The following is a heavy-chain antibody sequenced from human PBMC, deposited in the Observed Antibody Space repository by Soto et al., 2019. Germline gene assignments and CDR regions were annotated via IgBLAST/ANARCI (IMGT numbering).Heavy chain of an antibody. J-gene: IGHJ4*02. D-gene: IGHD3-3*01. CDR3: ARGDTIFGVADH. CDR2: INNDKSYT. CDR1: GFTFSDYF. Sequence: PGGSLRLSCAGSGFTFSDYFISWIRQAPGRGLEWTSDINNDKSYTIYADSVKGRFTISRDNSKNSVYLQMNSLRVEDTAMYYCARGDTIFGVADHWGRGTLVTVSS. V-gene: IGHV3-11*06.